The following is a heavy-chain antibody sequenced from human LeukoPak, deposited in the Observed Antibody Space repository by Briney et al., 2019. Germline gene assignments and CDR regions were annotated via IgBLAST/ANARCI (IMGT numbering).Heavy chain of an antibody. Sequence: GESLKISCKGSGYSFTSYWIGWVRQMPGKGLEWMGIVYPGDSDTRYSPSFQGQVTISADKSISTAYPQWSSLKASDTAMYYCATERDKRAFDYWGQGTLVTVSS. D-gene: IGHD5-24*01. J-gene: IGHJ4*02. CDR3: ATERDKRAFDY. CDR1: GYSFTSYW. V-gene: IGHV5-51*01. CDR2: VYPGDSDT.